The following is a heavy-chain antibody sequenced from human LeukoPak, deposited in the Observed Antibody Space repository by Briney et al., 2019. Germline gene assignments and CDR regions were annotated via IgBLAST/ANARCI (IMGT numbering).Heavy chain of an antibody. CDR1: GFTFNDYA. CDR2: ISYDGSNK. J-gene: IGHJ4*02. V-gene: IGHV3-30-3*01. CDR3: ARDAGSSTSFDY. D-gene: IGHD2-2*01. Sequence: PGGSLRLSCAPSGFTFNDYAMHWVRQAPGKGPEWVAVISYDGSNKYYADSVKGRFTISRDNPKNTLYLQMNSLRAEDTAVYYCARDAGSSTSFDYWGQGTLVTVSS.